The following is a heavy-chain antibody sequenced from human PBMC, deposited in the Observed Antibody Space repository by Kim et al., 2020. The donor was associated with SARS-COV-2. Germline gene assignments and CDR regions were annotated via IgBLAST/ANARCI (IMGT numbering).Heavy chain of an antibody. CDR1: GGSFSGYY. CDR2: INHSGST. V-gene: IGHV4-34*01. J-gene: IGHJ4*02. Sequence: SETLSLTCAVYGGSFSGYYWSWIRQPPGKGLEWIGEINHSGSTNYNPSLKSRVTISVDTSKNQFSLKLSSVTAADTAVYYCARGPPLAEDYDSSGYLMGYYFDYWGQGTLVTVSS. CDR3: ARGPPLAEDYDSSGYLMGYYFDY. D-gene: IGHD3-22*01.